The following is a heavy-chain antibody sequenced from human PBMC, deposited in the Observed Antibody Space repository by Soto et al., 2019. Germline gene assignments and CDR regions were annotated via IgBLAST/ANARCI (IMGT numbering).Heavy chain of an antibody. J-gene: IGHJ4*02. Sequence: ASGKVSCKVSGHTLTELAMHWVRQAPGRGLEWMGGFDPEDGETIYAQKFQGRVTMTEDTSTATAYMEVSSLRSEDTAVYYCARDEGGDYGVGGYFDYWGQGTLVTVSS. CDR2: FDPEDGET. CDR3: ARDEGGDYGVGGYFDY. D-gene: IGHD4-17*01. V-gene: IGHV1-24*01. CDR1: GHTLTELA.